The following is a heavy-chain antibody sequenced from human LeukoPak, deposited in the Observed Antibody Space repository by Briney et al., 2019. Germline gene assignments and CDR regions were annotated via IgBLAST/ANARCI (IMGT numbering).Heavy chain of an antibody. CDR2: ISYDGSNK. J-gene: IGHJ4*02. D-gene: IGHD4-17*01. V-gene: IGHV3-30*18. Sequence: GGSLRLSCAASGFTFSSYGMHWVRQAPGKGLEWVAVISYDGSNKYYADSVRGRFTISRDNSKNTLYLQMNSLRAEDTAVYYCAKLSLTTVTTTSDYWGQGTLVTVSS. CDR1: GFTFSSYG. CDR3: AKLSLTTVTTTSDY.